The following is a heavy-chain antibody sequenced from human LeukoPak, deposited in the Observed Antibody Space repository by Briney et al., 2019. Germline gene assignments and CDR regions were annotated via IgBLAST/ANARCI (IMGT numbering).Heavy chain of an antibody. CDR2: ISYDGSNK. J-gene: IGHJ3*02. D-gene: IGHD3-3*01. CDR1: GFTFSSYA. Sequence: GRSLRLSCAASGFTFSSYAMHWVRQAPGKGLEWVAVISYDGSNKYYADSVKGRFTISRDNSKNTLYLQMNSLRAEDTAVYYCAREGVVTLDDAFDIWGQGTMVTVSS. V-gene: IGHV3-30-3*01. CDR3: AREGVVTLDDAFDI.